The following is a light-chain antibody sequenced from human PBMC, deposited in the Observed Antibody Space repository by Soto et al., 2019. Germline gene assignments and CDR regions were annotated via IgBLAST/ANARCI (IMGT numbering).Light chain of an antibody. CDR2: HAS. CDR3: QQYVSSPWT. CDR1: QSVSSSY. J-gene: IGKJ1*01. Sequence: EIVLTQSPGTLSLSPGERATLSCRASQSVSSSYLAWYQQKPGQAPRLLIYHASNRATGIPDRFSGSGSGTDFALTISRLEPEDFAVFYCQQYVSSPWTFGQGTKVDIK. V-gene: IGKV3-20*01.